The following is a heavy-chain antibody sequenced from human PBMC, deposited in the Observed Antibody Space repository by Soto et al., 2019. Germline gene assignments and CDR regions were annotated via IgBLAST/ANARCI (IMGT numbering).Heavy chain of an antibody. Sequence: ASVKVSCKASGGTFSSYAISWVRQAPGQGLEWMGGIIPIFGTANYAQKFQGRVTITADESTSTAYMELSSLRSEDTAVYYCASSSSSGWLVYYWGQGTLVTVSS. CDR3: ASSSSSGWLVYY. CDR1: GGTFSSYA. D-gene: IGHD6-19*01. V-gene: IGHV1-69*13. CDR2: IIPIFGTA. J-gene: IGHJ4*02.